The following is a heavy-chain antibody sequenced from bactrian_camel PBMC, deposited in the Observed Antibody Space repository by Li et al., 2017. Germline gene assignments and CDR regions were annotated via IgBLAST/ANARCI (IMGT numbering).Heavy chain of an antibody. J-gene: IGHJ4*01. V-gene: IGHV3S53*01. D-gene: IGHD6*01. Sequence: HVQLVESGGGSVQAGGSLRLSCAVSGYRHCVAWFRQVPGKAREFVSAIVGDVITSYADSVKGRFTISRGNAKNTVYLQMDSLKPEDTAMYHCGGTVIPYLLVDYCGQGTQVTVS. CDR3: GGTVIPYLLVDY. CDR1: GYRHC. CDR2: IVGDVIT.